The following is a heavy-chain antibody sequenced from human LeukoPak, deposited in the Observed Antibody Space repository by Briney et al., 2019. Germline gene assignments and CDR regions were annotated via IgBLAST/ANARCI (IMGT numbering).Heavy chain of an antibody. D-gene: IGHD3-22*01. J-gene: IGHJ4*02. V-gene: IGHV3-21*01. Sequence: GGSLRLSCAASGFIFSSYSMNWVRQAPGKGLEWVASISSSSSYKYYADSLKGRFTISRDNARNSLYLQMHSLTAEDTAVYYCARNYDTSAYYYLFDYWGQGTLVTVSS. CDR1: GFIFSSYS. CDR2: ISSSSSYK. CDR3: ARNYDTSAYYYLFDY.